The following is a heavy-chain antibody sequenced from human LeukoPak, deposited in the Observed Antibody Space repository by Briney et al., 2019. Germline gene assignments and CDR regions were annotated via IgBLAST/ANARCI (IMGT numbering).Heavy chain of an antibody. CDR2: IYYSGST. D-gene: IGHD6-13*01. CDR3: ARPGGDSSSPPD. J-gene: IGHJ4*02. V-gene: IGHV4-39*01. CDR1: GGSISSSSYY. Sequence: PSETLSLTCTVSGGSISSSSYYWVWIRQPPGKGLEWIGSIYYSGSTYYNPSLKSRVTISVDTSKNQFSLKLSSVTAADTAVYYCARPGGDSSSPPDWGQGTLVTVSS.